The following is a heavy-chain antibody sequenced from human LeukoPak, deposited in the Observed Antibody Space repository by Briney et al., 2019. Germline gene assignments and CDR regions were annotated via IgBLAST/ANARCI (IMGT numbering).Heavy chain of an antibody. CDR1: GFTFSSYA. CDR2: ISYDGSNK. CDR3: ARDVDSSSWEPV. Sequence: TGGSLRLSCAASGFTFSSYAMHWVRQAPGKGLEWVAVISYDGSNKYYADSVKGRFTISRDNSKNTLYLQMNSLRAEDTAVYYCARDVDSSSWEPVWGQGTLVTVSS. J-gene: IGHJ4*02. V-gene: IGHV3-30-3*01. D-gene: IGHD6-13*01.